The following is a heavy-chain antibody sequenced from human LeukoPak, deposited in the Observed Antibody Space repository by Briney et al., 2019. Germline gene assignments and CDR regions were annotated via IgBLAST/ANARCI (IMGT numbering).Heavy chain of an antibody. CDR3: ARGYCSGGSCYWFFDL. J-gene: IGHJ2*01. Sequence: GGSLRLSCAASGFILSNYAMNWVRQAPGKGLEWVSALSYGGGTTYYADSVKGHFTISGDNSKNTVFLQMNSLRADDTAVYYCARGYCSGGSCYWFFDLWGRGTLVTVSS. D-gene: IGHD2-15*01. CDR2: LSYGGGTT. CDR1: GFILSNYA. V-gene: IGHV3-23*01.